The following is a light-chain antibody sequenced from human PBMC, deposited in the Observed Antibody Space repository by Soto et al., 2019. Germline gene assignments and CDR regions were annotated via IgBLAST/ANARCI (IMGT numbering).Light chain of an antibody. J-gene: IGKJ3*01. Sequence: DIVLTQSPATLSLSPGDRATLSCRASQSVGSSLAWYQQKPGQAPSLLIYEASNLATGIPARVSGSGSGTDFTLTISSLEPEDFAPYYCQQRSNWPITFGPGTKVDIK. CDR3: QQRSNWPIT. V-gene: IGKV3-11*01. CDR1: QSVGSS. CDR2: EAS.